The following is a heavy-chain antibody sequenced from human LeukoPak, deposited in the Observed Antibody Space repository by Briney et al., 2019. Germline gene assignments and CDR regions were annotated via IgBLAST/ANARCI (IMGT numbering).Heavy chain of an antibody. D-gene: IGHD2-2*01. CDR2: IYHSGST. Sequence: PSETLSLTCTVSGYSISSGYYWGWIRQPPGKRLEWIGSIYHSGSTYYNPSLKSRVTISVDTSKNKFSLKLSSVTAADTAVYYCATYAKEDIVVVPAAHYFQHWGQGTLVTVSS. CDR1: GYSISSGYY. J-gene: IGHJ1*01. V-gene: IGHV4-38-2*02. CDR3: ATYAKEDIVVVPAAHYFQH.